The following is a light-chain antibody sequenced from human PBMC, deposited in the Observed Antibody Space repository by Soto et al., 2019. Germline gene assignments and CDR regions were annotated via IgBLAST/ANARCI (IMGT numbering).Light chain of an antibody. V-gene: IGLV2-14*01. CDR3: SSYTRSSTLVV. CDR2: DVS. CDR1: SSDVGAFDF. Sequence: QSALTQPASVSGSPGQSITISCTGTSSDVGAFDFVSWYQQYPGKAPKLMIYDVSNRPSGVSNRFSGSKSGNTASLTISGLQAEDEADYYCSSYTRSSTLVVFGGGTKLTVL. J-gene: IGLJ2*01.